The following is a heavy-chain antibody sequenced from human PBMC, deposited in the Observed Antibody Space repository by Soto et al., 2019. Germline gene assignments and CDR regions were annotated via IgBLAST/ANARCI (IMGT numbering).Heavy chain of an antibody. Sequence: TLSLTCTVSGGSISSSSYYWGWIRQPPGKGLEWIGSIYYSGSTYYNPSLKSRVTISVDTSKNQFSLKLSSVTAADTAVYYCAAQYIAAADLNWFDPWGQGTLVTVSS. CDR1: GGSISSSSYY. CDR3: AAQYIAAADLNWFDP. D-gene: IGHD6-13*01. V-gene: IGHV4-39*01. CDR2: IYYSGST. J-gene: IGHJ5*02.